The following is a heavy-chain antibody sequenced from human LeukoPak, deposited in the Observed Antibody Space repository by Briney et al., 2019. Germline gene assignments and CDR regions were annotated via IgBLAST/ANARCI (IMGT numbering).Heavy chain of an antibody. Sequence: PGRSLRLSCAASGFTLSTYAIHWVRQAPGKGLEWAAFISYDGSKKYYADSVQGRFTISRDNSKNTLYVQMNSLRVEDTGVYYCARDGSSPTSTHMDVWGRGTTVTVSS. J-gene: IGHJ6*02. D-gene: IGHD1-26*01. CDR3: ARDGSSPTSTHMDV. CDR2: ISYDGSKK. CDR1: GFTLSTYA. V-gene: IGHV3-30-3*01.